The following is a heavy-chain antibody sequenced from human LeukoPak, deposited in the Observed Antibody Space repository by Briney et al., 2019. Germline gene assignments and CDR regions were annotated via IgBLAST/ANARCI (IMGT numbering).Heavy chain of an antibody. D-gene: IGHD5-12*01. CDR3: ARVATIPWAFDI. V-gene: IGHV4-30-4*01. CDR2: IYYSGST. Sequence: SQTLSLTCTVSGGSISSGDYYWSWIRQPPGKGLEWIGYIYYSGSTYYNPSLKSRVTISVDTSKNQFSLKLSSVTAADTAAYYCARVATIPWAFDIWGQGTMVTVSS. J-gene: IGHJ3*02. CDR1: GGSISSGDYY.